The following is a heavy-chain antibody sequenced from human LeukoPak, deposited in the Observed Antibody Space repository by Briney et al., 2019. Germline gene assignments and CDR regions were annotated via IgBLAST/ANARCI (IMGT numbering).Heavy chain of an antibody. D-gene: IGHD4-17*01. CDR2: IYHSGST. CDR3: ASTVRDDYGDYHPDY. J-gene: IGHJ4*02. Sequence: PSETLSLTCTVSGYSISSGYYWGWIRQPPGKGLEWIGSIYHSGSTYYNPSLKSRVTISVDTSKNQFSLKLSSVTAADTAVYYCASTVRDDYGDYHPDYWGQGTLVTVSS. V-gene: IGHV4-38-2*02. CDR1: GYSISSGYY.